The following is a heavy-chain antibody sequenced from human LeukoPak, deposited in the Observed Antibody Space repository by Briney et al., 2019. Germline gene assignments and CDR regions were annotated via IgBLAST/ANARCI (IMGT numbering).Heavy chain of an antibody. Sequence: SVKVSCKASGGTYNNYAISWVRQAPGQGLEWMGGIIPIFDTANYAQKFQGRVTITADISTSTAYMELSSLRSEDTAVYYCARVSSSSWYYYYYYMDVWGKGTTVTVSS. D-gene: IGHD6-13*01. V-gene: IGHV1-69*06. J-gene: IGHJ6*03. CDR1: GGTYNNYA. CDR3: ARVSSSSWYYYYYYMDV. CDR2: IIPIFDTA.